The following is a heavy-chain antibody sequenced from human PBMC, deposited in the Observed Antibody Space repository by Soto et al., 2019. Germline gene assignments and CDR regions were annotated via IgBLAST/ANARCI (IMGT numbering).Heavy chain of an antibody. CDR2: IYKSATT. D-gene: IGHD7-27*01. J-gene: IGHJ5*01. CDR1: GDSISNLDYF. CDR3: ARGRYCLTGRCFPNWFDS. Sequence: SETLSLTCSVSGDSISNLDYFWAWIRQPPGQALEYIGYIYKSATTYYNPSFESRVAISVDTSKSQFSLNVTSVTAADTAVYFCARGRYCLTGRCFPNWFDSWGQGDLVTVSS. V-gene: IGHV4-30-4*01.